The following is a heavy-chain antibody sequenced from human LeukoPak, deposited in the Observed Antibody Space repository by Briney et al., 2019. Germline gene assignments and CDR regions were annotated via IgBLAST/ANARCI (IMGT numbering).Heavy chain of an antibody. V-gene: IGHV4-4*07. CDR3: ASGGSSWLNWFDP. D-gene: IGHD6-13*01. Sequence: PSETLSLTCTVSGGSVNGYYWSWIRQPAGKGLEWIGRIYTSGSTNYNPSLKSRVTMSVDTSKNQFSLKLSSVTAADTAVYNCASGGSSWLNWFDPWGQGTLVTVSS. J-gene: IGHJ5*02. CDR1: GGSVNGYY. CDR2: IYTSGST.